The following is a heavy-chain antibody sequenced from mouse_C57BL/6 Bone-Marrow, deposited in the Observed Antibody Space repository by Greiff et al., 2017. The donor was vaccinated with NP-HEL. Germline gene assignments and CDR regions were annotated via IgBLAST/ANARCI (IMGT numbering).Heavy chain of an antibody. CDR3: AREGHYYGSSYWYCDV. J-gene: IGHJ1*03. CDR1: GYTFTSYW. D-gene: IGHD1-1*01. V-gene: IGHV1-69*01. CDR2: IDPSASYT. Sequence: QVQLQQPGAELVMPGASVKLSCKASGYTFTSYWMHWVKQRPGQGLEWIGEIDPSASYTNYNQKFKGKSTLTVDKSSSTAYMQLSSLTSEDSAVYYCAREGHYYGSSYWYCDVWGTGTTVTVSS.